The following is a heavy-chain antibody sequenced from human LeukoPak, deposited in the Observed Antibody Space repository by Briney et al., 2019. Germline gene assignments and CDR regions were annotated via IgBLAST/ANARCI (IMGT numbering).Heavy chain of an antibody. CDR3: ARENYGAHYFDY. V-gene: IGHV3-30-3*01. D-gene: IGHD1-7*01. Sequence: GGSLRLSCAASGFSFSRYAMHWVRQAPGKGLEWVAVISYDGSNKYYADSVKGRFTISRDNSKNTLYLQMNSLRAEDTAVYYCARENYGAHYFDYWGQGTLVTASS. J-gene: IGHJ4*02. CDR2: ISYDGSNK. CDR1: GFSFSRYA.